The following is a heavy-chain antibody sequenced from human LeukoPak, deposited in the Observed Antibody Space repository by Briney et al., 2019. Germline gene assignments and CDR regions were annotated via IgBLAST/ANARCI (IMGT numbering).Heavy chain of an antibody. CDR3: AKEGAFSSSSVGNYFDH. D-gene: IGHD6-6*01. V-gene: IGHV3-9*03. CDR1: GFTFDDYA. CDR2: ISWNSGSI. Sequence: GRSLRLSCAASGFTFDDYAMHWVRQAPGKGLEWVSGISWNSGSIGYADSVKGRFTISRDNAKNSLYLQMNSLRAEDMALYYCAKEGAFSSSSVGNYFDHWGQGTLVTVSS. J-gene: IGHJ4*02.